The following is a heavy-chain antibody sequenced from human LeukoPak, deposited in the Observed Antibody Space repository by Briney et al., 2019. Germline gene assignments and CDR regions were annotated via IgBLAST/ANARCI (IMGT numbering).Heavy chain of an antibody. V-gene: IGHV4-34*01. CDR2: INHSGTT. CDR1: GGSFSGYY. J-gene: IGHJ4*02. Sequence: SETLSLTCVVYGGSFSGYYWSWIRQPPGKGLEWIEEINHSGTTNYNPSLKSRVTISVDTSKNQFSLKLTSVTAADTAVYYCAREGGPYRPLDYSGQGTLVTVAS. CDR3: AREGGPYRPLDY.